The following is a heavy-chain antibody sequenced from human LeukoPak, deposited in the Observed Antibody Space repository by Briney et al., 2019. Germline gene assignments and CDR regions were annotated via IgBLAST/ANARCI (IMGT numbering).Heavy chain of an antibody. J-gene: IGHJ3*02. D-gene: IGHD1-14*01. V-gene: IGHV4-31*03. CDR3: ATGTSLSPPAFDI. Sequence: SETLSLTCTVSGGSISSGGYYWSWIRQHPGKGLEWIGYIYYSGSTYYNPSLKSRVTISVDTSKNQFSLKLSSVTAADTAVYYCATGTSLSPPAFDIWGQGTMVTVSS. CDR1: GGSISSGGYY. CDR2: IYYSGST.